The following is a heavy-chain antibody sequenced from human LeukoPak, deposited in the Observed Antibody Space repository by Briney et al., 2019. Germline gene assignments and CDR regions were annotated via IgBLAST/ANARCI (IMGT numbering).Heavy chain of an antibody. D-gene: IGHD5-24*01. J-gene: IGHJ4*02. V-gene: IGHV3-48*03. CDR1: GFTFSSYE. Sequence: GGSLRLSCAASGFTFSSYEMNWVRQAPGKGLEWVSYISSSGSTIYYADSVKGRFTISRDNAKNSLYLQMNSLRAEDTAVYYCARALRWLQFSPAYYFDYWGQGTLVTVSS. CDR3: ARALRWLQFSPAYYFDY. CDR2: ISSSGSTI.